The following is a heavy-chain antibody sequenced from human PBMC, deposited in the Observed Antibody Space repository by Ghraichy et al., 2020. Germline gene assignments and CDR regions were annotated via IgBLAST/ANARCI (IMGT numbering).Heavy chain of an antibody. D-gene: IGHD3-22*01. CDR3: AGYFNRDWFDP. CDR2: ISSSSSTI. V-gene: IGHV3-48*01. CDR1: GFTFSSYS. J-gene: IGHJ5*02. Sequence: GGSLRLSCTASGFTFSSYSMNWVRQAPGKGLECVSYISSSSSTIYYADSVKGRFTISRDNSKNTLYLQMNSLRAEDTAVYYCAGYFNRDWFDPWGQGTLVTVSS.